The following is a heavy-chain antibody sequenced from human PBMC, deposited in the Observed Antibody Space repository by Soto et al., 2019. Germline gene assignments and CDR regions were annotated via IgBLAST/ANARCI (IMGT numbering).Heavy chain of an antibody. J-gene: IGHJ4*02. D-gene: IGHD3-16*02. V-gene: IGHV3-30*04. CDR1: GFTFSGYA. Sequence: QVQLVESGGGVVQPGRSLRLSCAASGFTFSGYAMHWVRQAPGKGLEWVTIISHDGRNEYYADSVKGRFTVSRDNSKNTLYLQMSSLRLEDTAVYYCAREYRLEAVPRFDSWGQGTLVTVCS. CDR3: AREYRLEAVPRFDS. CDR2: ISHDGRNE.